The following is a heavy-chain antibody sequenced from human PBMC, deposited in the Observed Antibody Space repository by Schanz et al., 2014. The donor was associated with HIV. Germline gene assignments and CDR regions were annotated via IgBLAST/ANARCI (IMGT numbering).Heavy chain of an antibody. V-gene: IGHV3-30*02. Sequence: VQLLESGGGLVQPGGSLRLSCAASGFTFRSYGMHWVRQAPGKGLEWVAVIWYDGNKKYYVDSVKGRFVISRDNSNNTLYLQMSSLRAEDTAVYFCVDFWIGYFRYWGRGTLVSVSS. CDR3: VDFWIGYFRY. CDR1: GFTFRSYG. D-gene: IGHD3-3*01. CDR2: IWYDGNKK. J-gene: IGHJ4*02.